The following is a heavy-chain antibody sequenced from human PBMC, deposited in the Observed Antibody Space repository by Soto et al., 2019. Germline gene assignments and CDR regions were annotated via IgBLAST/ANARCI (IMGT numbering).Heavy chain of an antibody. CDR3: ARAESRGYGSTWFQPGY. J-gene: IGHJ4*02. CDR1: GFSFSSFA. V-gene: IGHV3-30*01. D-gene: IGHD6-13*01. Sequence: QVQLVESGGGVVQPGKSLRLSCAASGFSFSSFAMHWVRQAPGKGLEWVALITYNGNKEFYADSVKGRFTISRDNSKNTLDLQMNSLRREGTALYLCARAESRGYGSTWFQPGYWGQGSLVTVSS. CDR2: ITYNGNKE.